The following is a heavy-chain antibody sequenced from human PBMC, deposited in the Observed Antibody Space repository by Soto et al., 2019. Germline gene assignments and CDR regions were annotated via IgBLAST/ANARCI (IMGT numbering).Heavy chain of an antibody. CDR3: ARTYDSNGYANEFDS. D-gene: IGHD3-22*01. Sequence: PSETLSLTCNVSGRSINSYYWSWVRQPPGKGLEWIGYIYDSGITSYNPSLKSRVTMSADTSKNQFSLKLTSVTGADTAVYYCARTYDSNGYANEFDSWGQGIRVTVSS. J-gene: IGHJ4*02. CDR1: GRSINSYY. V-gene: IGHV4-59*01. CDR2: IYDSGIT.